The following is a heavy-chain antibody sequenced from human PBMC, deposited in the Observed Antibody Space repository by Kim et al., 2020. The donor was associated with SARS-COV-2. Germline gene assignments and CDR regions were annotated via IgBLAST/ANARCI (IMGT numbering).Heavy chain of an antibody. CDR2: IYYSGST. J-gene: IGHJ4*02. CDR3: ARHEYTAMVTDY. Sequence: SETLSLTCTVSGGSISSGGYYWSWIRQHPGQGLEWIGYIYYSGSTYYNPSLKSRVTISVDTSKNQFSLKLSSVTAADTAVYYCARHEYTAMVTDYWGQGTLVTVSS. CDR1: GGSISSGGYY. D-gene: IGHD5-18*01. V-gene: IGHV4-31*03.